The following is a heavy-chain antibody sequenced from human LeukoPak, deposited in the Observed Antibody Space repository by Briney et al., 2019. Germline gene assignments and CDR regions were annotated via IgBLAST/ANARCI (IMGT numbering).Heavy chain of an antibody. V-gene: IGHV4-38-2*02. J-gene: IGHJ2*01. CDR2: LYHSGTT. CDR3: ARVEVPRDINDWYFDL. D-gene: IGHD2-15*01. Sequence: SETLSLTCTVSGYSNAHGFFWAWIRQPPGGGLEWIGSLYHSGTTYYNTSLKSRISTSVDTSKNQFSLKLRLVTAADTAVYYCARVEVPRDINDWYFDLWGRGTLVTVSS. CDR1: GYSNAHGFF.